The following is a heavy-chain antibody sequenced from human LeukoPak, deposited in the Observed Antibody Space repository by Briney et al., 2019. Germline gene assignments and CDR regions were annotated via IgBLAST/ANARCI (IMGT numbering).Heavy chain of an antibody. V-gene: IGHV3-7*01. Sequence: PGGSLRLSCVASGFIFSSYWMSWVRQAPGKGLEWVANIKDDGNEQCYVDSVRGRFTIFRDNAKNSLYLQMNSLRAEDTAMYYCARDPYYDAFDMWGQGTMVTVSS. D-gene: IGHD3-3*01. J-gene: IGHJ3*02. CDR3: ARDPYYDAFDM. CDR1: GFIFSSYW. CDR2: IKDDGNEQ.